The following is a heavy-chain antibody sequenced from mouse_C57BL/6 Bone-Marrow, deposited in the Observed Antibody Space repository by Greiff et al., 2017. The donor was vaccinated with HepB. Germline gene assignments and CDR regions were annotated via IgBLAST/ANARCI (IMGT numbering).Heavy chain of an antibody. CDR3: ASRITTVEWYFDV. Sequence: EVQLQQSGPELVKPGASVKIPCKASGYTFTDYNMDWVKQSHGKSLEWIGDINPNNGGTIYNQKFKGNATLTVDKSSSTAYMELRSLTSEDTAVYYCASRITTVEWYFDVWGTGTTVTVSS. CDR1: GYTFTDYN. J-gene: IGHJ1*03. D-gene: IGHD1-1*01. V-gene: IGHV1-18*01. CDR2: INPNNGGT.